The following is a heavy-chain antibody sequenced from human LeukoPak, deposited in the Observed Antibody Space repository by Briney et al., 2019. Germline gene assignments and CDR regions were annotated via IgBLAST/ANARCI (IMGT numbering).Heavy chain of an antibody. V-gene: IGHV4-59*08. Sequence: SETLSLTCTVSGGSLSSDYWTWIRQPQGKRLQWIGNIYYSGSTNYNPSLKSRVTISVDTSKNQFSLKLSSVTATDTAVYYCARLGNRDGYNYFLDYWGQGILVTVSS. D-gene: IGHD5-24*01. CDR1: GGSLSSDY. J-gene: IGHJ4*02. CDR3: ARLGNRDGYNYFLDY. CDR2: IYYSGST.